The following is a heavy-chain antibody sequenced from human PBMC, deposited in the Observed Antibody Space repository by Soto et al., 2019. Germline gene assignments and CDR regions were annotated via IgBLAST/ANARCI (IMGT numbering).Heavy chain of an antibody. Sequence: QITLKESGPTLVKPTQTLTLTCTFSGFSLSTSGVGVGWIRQPPGKALEWLALIYWDDDKRYSASLKSRLTXSXXTAKNQVVLTMTNMDPVDTATYSCAHTSGAVNLASWGPGTVVTVSS. V-gene: IGHV2-5*02. CDR2: IYWDDDK. CDR1: GFSLSTSGVG. D-gene: IGHD3-10*01. CDR3: AHTSGAVNLAS. J-gene: IGHJ4*02.